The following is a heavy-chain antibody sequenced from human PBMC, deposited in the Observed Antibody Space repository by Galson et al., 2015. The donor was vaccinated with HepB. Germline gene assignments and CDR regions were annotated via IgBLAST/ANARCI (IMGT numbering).Heavy chain of an antibody. V-gene: IGHV4-59*01. CDR2: IYHSGST. Sequence: ETLSLTCSVSGGSISPYYWSWFRQPPGKGLEWIGYIYHSGSTNYNPSLASRVTISVDTSKDQFSLTLNSLTTADTAVYYCARGATFFEYCGRGTLVTVTS. J-gene: IGHJ4*02. CDR1: GGSISPYY. CDR3: ARGATFFEY.